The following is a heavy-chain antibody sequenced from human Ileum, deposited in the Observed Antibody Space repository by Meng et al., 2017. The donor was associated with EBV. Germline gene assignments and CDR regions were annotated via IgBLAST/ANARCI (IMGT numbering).Heavy chain of an antibody. Sequence: QVQLVQSGSELKKPXXSVKRSCKAXGYPFTSYAMNWVRQAPGQGLEWMGWINTNTGNPTYAEGFTGRFVFSLDTSVSTAYLQISSLKAEDTAVYYCARETLGYCSSTSCYIGPPDYWGQGTLVTVSS. D-gene: IGHD2-2*01. CDR2: INTNTGNP. CDR3: ARETLGYCSSTSCYIGPPDY. CDR1: GYPFTSYA. J-gene: IGHJ4*02. V-gene: IGHV7-4-1*02.